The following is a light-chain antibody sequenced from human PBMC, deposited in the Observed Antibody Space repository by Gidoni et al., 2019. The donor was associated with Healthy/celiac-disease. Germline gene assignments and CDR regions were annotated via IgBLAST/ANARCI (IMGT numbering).Light chain of an antibody. V-gene: IGLV3-21*02. CDR1: NIGSKS. CDR3: QVWDSSSDSV. J-gene: IGLJ2*01. Sequence: SYVLTQPPSVSVAPGQTARITCGGNNIGSKSVHWYQQKPGQAPVLVVYDDSDRPSGTPERFSGSNSGNTATLTISRVEAGDEADYYCQVWDSSSDSVFGGGTKLTVL. CDR2: DDS.